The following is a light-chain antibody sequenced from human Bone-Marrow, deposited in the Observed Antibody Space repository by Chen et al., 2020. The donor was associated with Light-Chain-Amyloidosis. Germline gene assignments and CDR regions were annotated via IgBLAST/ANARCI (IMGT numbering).Light chain of an antibody. CDR3: QAWDSSTAV. CDR1: KLGDKY. J-gene: IGLJ2*01. CDR2: QDS. Sequence: SYELTQPPSVSVSPGPTASLTCSGDKLGDKYACWYQQKPGQSPVLVIYQDSKRPSGIPERFSGSNSGNTATLTISGTQAMDEADYYCQAWDSSTAVFGGGTKLTVL. V-gene: IGLV3-1*01.